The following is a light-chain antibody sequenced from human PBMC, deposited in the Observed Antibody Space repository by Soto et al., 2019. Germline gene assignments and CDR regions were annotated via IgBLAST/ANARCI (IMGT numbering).Light chain of an antibody. V-gene: IGKV1-5*03. Sequence: DIQLTQSPSTLSASVGDRVTISCRASQSISNWLAWYQQKPGIAPKLLIYEASRVESGVPSRFSGTGSGTEFTLTISSLQPDDFASYYCQRYSHFSTFGQGTKVDIK. CDR2: EAS. CDR3: QRYSHFST. J-gene: IGKJ1*01. CDR1: QSISNW.